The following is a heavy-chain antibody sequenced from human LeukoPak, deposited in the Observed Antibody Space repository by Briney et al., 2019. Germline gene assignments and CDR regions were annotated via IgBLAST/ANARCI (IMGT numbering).Heavy chain of an antibody. CDR1: GGSISSTNW. J-gene: IGHJ3*02. D-gene: IGHD3-3*01. V-gene: IGHV4-4*02. CDR2: VHLSGRT. Sequence: PSGTLSLTCGVSGGSISSTNWWTWVRQPPGEGLEWIGEVHLSGRTNYNPSLKSRVTISVDTSKNQFSLKLSSVTAADTAVYYCARRGRITIFGVVPDDAFDIWGQGTMVTVSS. CDR3: ARRGRITIFGVVPDDAFDI.